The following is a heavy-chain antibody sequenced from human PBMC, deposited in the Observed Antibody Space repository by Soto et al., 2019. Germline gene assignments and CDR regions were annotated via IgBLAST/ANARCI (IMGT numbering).Heavy chain of an antibody. CDR2: IYYSGST. V-gene: IGHV4-59*01. CDR1: GGSISSYY. Sequence: PSETLSLTCTVSGGSISSYYRSWIRQPPGKGLEWIGYIYYSGSTNYNPSLKSRVTISVDTSKNQFSLKLSSVTAADTAVYYCASSYGDYSFDYWGQGTLVTVSS. CDR3: ASSYGDYSFDY. D-gene: IGHD4-17*01. J-gene: IGHJ4*02.